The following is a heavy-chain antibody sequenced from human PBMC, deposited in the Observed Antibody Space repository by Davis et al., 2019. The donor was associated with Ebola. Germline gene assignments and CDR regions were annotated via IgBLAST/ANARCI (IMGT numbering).Heavy chain of an antibody. CDR2: IYYSGST. CDR1: CGSISSYY. D-gene: IGHD6-19*01. J-gene: IGHJ5*02. CDR3: ARGRLGQGWFDP. Sequence: SETLFLTCTVSCGSISSYYWSWIRQPPGKGLEWIGYIYYSGSTNYNPSLKSRVTISVDTSKNQFSLKLSSVTAADTAVYYCARGRLGQGWFDPWGQGTLVTVSS. V-gene: IGHV4-59*01.